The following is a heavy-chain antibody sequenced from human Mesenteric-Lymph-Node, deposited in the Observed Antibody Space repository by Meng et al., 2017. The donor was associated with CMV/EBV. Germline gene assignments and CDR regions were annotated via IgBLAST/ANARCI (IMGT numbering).Heavy chain of an antibody. V-gene: IGHV3-21*01. Sequence: GESLKISCAASGFTFSSYSMNWVRQAPGKGLEWVSSISSSSNYIYYADSVKGRFTISRDNAQNSLFLQMNSLRAEDTAVYYCARVPAYYYYGMDVWGQGTTVTVSS. D-gene: IGHD6-25*01. J-gene: IGHJ6*02. CDR2: ISSSSNYI. CDR3: ARVPAYYYYGMDV. CDR1: GFTFSSYS.